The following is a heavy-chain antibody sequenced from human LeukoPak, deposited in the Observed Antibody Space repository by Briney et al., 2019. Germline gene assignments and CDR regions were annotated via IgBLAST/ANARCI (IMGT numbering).Heavy chain of an antibody. Sequence: SETLSLTCTVSGYSISSGYYWGWIRQPPGKGPEWIGSIYHSGSTYYNPSLKSRVTISVDTSKNQFSLKLSSVTAADTAVYYCARAIAARYYYYYYMDVWGKGTTVTVSS. D-gene: IGHD6-6*01. CDR1: GYSISSGYY. J-gene: IGHJ6*03. V-gene: IGHV4-38-2*02. CDR2: IYHSGST. CDR3: ARAIAARYYYYYYMDV.